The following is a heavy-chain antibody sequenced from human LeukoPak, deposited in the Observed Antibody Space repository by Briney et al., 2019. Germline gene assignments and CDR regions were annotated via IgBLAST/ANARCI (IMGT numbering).Heavy chain of an antibody. CDR1: GFTVSSNY. V-gene: IGHV3-53*04. J-gene: IGHJ6*02. D-gene: IGHD1-26*01. CDR2: IYSGGST. Sequence: GGSLRLSCAASGFTVSSNYMSWVREAPGKGLEWVSVIYSGGSTYYADSVKGRFTISRHNSKNTLYLQMNSLRAEDTAVYYCARRSIVGASDYGMDVWGQGTTVTVSS. CDR3: ARRSIVGASDYGMDV.